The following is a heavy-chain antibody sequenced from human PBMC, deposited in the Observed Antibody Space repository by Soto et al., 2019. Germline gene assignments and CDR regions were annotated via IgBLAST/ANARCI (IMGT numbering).Heavy chain of an antibody. V-gene: IGHV5-51*01. J-gene: IGHJ6*02. D-gene: IGHD3-10*01. Sequence: GESLKISCQGSGYSFTNYWIAWVRQMPGKGLEWMGIIYPGDSDTKYRPSFQGQVTISADKSISTAYLQWGSLKASDTAMYYCARNGRDYYGSGGYYLYYHGMDVWGQGTTVTVSS. CDR2: IYPGDSDT. CDR3: ARNGRDYYGSGGYYLYYHGMDV. CDR1: GYSFTNYW.